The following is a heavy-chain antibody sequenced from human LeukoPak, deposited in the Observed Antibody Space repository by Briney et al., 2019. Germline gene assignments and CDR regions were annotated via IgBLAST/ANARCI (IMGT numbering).Heavy chain of an antibody. D-gene: IGHD2-15*01. V-gene: IGHV1-18*01. CDR3: ARGPYCSGGSCYFDAFDI. Sequence: SVKVSCKASGYTFTSYGISWVRQAPGQGLEWMGWISAYNGNTNYAQKLQGRVTMTTDTSTSTAYMELRSLRSDDTAVYYCARGPYCSGGSCYFDAFDIWGQGTMVTVSS. CDR1: GYTFTSYG. CDR2: ISAYNGNT. J-gene: IGHJ3*02.